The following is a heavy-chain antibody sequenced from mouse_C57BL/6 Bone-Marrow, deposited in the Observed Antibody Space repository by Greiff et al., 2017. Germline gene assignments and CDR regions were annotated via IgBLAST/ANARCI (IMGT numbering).Heavy chain of an antibody. CDR2: IHPNRGST. Sequence: QVQLQQPGAELVKPGASVKLSCKASGYTFTSYWMHWVKQRTGQGLEWIGMIHPNRGSTNYNEKFKSKATLTVDKSSSTAYMQLSSLTSEDSAVYYCARVGPGWLLPHYFDYWGQGTTLTVSS. D-gene: IGHD2-3*01. V-gene: IGHV1-64*01. J-gene: IGHJ2*01. CDR1: GYTFTSYW. CDR3: ARVGPGWLLPHYFDY.